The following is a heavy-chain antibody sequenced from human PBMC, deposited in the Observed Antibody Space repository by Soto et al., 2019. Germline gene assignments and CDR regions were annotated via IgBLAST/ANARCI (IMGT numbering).Heavy chain of an antibody. V-gene: IGHV3-21*01. D-gene: IGHD3-22*01. CDR1: GFTFSSYS. Sequence: GGSLRLSCAASGFTFSSYSMNWVRQAPGKGLEWVSSISSSNSYIYYADSVKGRFTISRDNAKNSLYLQMNSLRAEDTAVYYCATDARHYDSSGYYGGDYWGQGTLVTVSA. CDR3: ATDARHYDSSGYYGGDY. J-gene: IGHJ4*02. CDR2: ISSSNSYI.